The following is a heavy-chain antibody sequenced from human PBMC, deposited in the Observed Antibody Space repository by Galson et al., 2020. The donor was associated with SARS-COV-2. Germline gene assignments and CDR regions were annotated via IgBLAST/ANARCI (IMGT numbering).Heavy chain of an antibody. D-gene: IGHD1-1*01. CDR3: SNSITTGANS. CDR2: IRNKAKNHAT. J-gene: IGHJ4*02. Sequence: GGSLRLSCAASGFTFSDSTIYWVRHAPGKGLEWVGRIRNKAKNHATDYAASVIGRFIISRDDSKNTAYLQMNSLKIDDTAVYYCSNSITTGANSWGQGALVTVSS. CDR1: GFTFSDST. V-gene: IGHV3-73*01.